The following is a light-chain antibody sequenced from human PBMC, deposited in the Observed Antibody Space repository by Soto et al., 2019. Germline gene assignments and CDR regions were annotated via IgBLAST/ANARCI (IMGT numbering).Light chain of an antibody. V-gene: IGKV3-20*01. CDR2: GAS. Sequence: DIVLTQSPGTLSLSPGDRATLSCRASQSITGNYLAWHQQKPGQAPKLPIYGASTMAPGIPDRFNGSGSGTDFTRTISRLEADDVAVYHCHQYGSSVRAFGQGTKLEIK. J-gene: IGKJ1*01. CDR3: HQYGSSVRA. CDR1: QSITGNY.